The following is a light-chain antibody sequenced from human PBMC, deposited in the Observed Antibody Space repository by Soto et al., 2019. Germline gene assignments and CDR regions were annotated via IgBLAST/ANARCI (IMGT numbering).Light chain of an antibody. CDR2: DDS. CDR1: NIASKS. CDR3: QVWDSSSDRPV. Sequence: SYELTQAPSVSVAPGQTATITCGGNNIASKSVHWYQQKPGQAPVLVVYDDSDRPSGIPELFSGSNSGNTATLTISRVEAGDEADYYCQVWDSSSDRPVFGGGTKLTVL. V-gene: IGLV3-21*02. J-gene: IGLJ3*02.